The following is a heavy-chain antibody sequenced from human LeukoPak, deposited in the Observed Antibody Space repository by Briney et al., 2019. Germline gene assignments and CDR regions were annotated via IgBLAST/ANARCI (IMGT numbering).Heavy chain of an antibody. CDR3: AKGRRRGYAYGTIDS. D-gene: IGHD5-18*01. CDR1: GLTFDYFT. J-gene: IGHJ4*02. Sequence: GGSLRLSCAASGLTFDYFTMYWVRQSPGKGLEWVSLISLDGNNAYYADSVRGRFTISRDNSKNFLYLQMNSLTSEDTALYYCAKGRRRGYAYGTIDSWGQGTLVTVSS. V-gene: IGHV3-43*01. CDR2: ISLDGNNA.